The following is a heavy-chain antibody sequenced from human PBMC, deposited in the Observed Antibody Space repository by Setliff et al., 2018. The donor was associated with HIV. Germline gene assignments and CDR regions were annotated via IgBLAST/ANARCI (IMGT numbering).Heavy chain of an antibody. J-gene: IGHJ4*02. V-gene: IGHV3-11*05. CDR2: ITGSSSYT. CDR3: ARVMIGYSGYDAFDY. CDR1: GFTFSDYY. Sequence: LSLTCTASGFTFSDYYMSWIRQAPGKGLEWVSYITGSSSYTNYADSVKGRFTISRDNAKNSLYLQMNSLRAEDTAVYYCARVMIGYSGYDAFDYWGQGTLVTVSS. D-gene: IGHD5-12*01.